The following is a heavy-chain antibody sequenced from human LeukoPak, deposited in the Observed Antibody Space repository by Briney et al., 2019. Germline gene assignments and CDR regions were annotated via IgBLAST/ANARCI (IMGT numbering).Heavy chain of an antibody. CDR1: GFTFSGSA. J-gene: IGHJ4*02. CDR3: TRLYVGQPPGSRDY. CDR2: IRSKANSYAT. D-gene: IGHD2-2*01. Sequence: GGSLRLSCAASGFTFSGSAMHWVRQASGKGLEWVGRIRSKANSYATAYAASVKGRVTISRDDSKTTAYLQMNSLKTEDTAVYYCTRLYVGQPPGSRDYWGQGTLVTVSS. V-gene: IGHV3-73*01.